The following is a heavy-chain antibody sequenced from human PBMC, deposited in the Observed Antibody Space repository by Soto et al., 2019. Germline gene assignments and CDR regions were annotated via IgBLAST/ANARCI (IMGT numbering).Heavy chain of an antibody. J-gene: IGHJ4*02. Sequence: ASVKVSCKASGYTFTSYGISWVRQAPGRGLEWMGWISAYNGNTNYAQKLQGRVTMTTDTSTSTAYMELRSLRPDDTAVYYCARVHPSAYCGGDCYPFVFDYWGQGTLVTVSS. CDR2: ISAYNGNT. D-gene: IGHD2-21*02. CDR3: ARVHPSAYCGGDCYPFVFDY. CDR1: GYTFTSYG. V-gene: IGHV1-18*01.